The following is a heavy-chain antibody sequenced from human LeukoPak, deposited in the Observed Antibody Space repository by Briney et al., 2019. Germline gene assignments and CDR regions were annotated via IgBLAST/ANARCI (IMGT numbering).Heavy chain of an antibody. Sequence: GASVKVSCKASGYTFTGYYMHWVRQAPGQGLEWMGWINPNSGGTNYAQKFQGRVSMTRDTSISTAYMELSRLRSDDAAVYYCARYEQQLETLDYWGQGTLVTVSS. CDR1: GYTFTGYY. CDR3: ARYEQQLETLDY. V-gene: IGHV1-2*02. D-gene: IGHD6-13*01. J-gene: IGHJ4*02. CDR2: INPNSGGT.